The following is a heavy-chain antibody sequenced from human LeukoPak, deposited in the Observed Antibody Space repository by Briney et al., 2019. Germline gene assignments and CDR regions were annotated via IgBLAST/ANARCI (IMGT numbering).Heavy chain of an antibody. J-gene: IGHJ3*02. V-gene: IGHV3-20*04. Sequence: GGSLRLSCATSGFTFDDYGMSWVRQAPGKGLEWVSTSTWNGGSTGYADSVKGRFTISRDNAKNSLYLQVNSLRAEDTALYYCARLTHDAFDIWGLGTMVTVSS. CDR1: GFTFDDYG. CDR3: ARLTHDAFDI. CDR2: STWNGGST.